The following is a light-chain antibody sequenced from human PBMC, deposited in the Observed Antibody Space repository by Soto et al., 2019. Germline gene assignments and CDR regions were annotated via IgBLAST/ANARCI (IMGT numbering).Light chain of an antibody. CDR2: WAS. CDR3: QHYSTTPLT. V-gene: IGKV4-1*01. Sequence: DIVMTQSPDSLAVSLGERATINCESSQTILDSSNNKNYLAWYQVKPGQPPKVLIYWASTRASGIPERFSGSGSGTKFTLTITSLQAEDVAVYFCQHYSTTPLTFGGGTKVEIK. CDR1: QTILDSSNNKNY. J-gene: IGKJ4*01.